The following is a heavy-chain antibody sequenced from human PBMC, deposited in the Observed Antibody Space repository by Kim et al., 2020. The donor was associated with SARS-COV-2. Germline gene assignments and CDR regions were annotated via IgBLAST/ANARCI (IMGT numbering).Heavy chain of an antibody. D-gene: IGHD6-19*01. Sequence: GGSLRLSCAASGFTVSSNYMSWVRQAPGKGLEWVSVIYSGGSTYYADSVKGRFTISRDNSKNTLYLQMNSLRAEDTAVYYCAREFLYSSGWYGSYWGQGTLVTVSS. CDR3: AREFLYSSGWYGSY. V-gene: IGHV3-53*01. CDR1: GFTVSSNY. J-gene: IGHJ4*02. CDR2: IYSGGST.